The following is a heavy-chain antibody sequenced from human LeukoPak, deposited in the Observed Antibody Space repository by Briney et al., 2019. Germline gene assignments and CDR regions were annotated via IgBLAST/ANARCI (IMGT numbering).Heavy chain of an antibody. CDR2: ISGSGGST. J-gene: IGHJ6*03. CDR3: AKSRGYYDSSDYYYMDV. Sequence: GGSLRLSCAASGFTFSSYAMSWVRQAPGKGLEWVSTISGSGGSTNHADSVKGRFTISRDNSKNTLYLQMNSLRAEDTAVYYCAKSRGYYDSSDYYYMDVWGKGTTVTVSS. CDR1: GFTFSSYA. V-gene: IGHV3-23*01. D-gene: IGHD3-22*01.